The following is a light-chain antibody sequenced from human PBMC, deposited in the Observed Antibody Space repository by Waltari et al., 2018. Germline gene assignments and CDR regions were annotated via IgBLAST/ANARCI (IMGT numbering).Light chain of an antibody. J-gene: IGKJ5*01. CDR1: QSINTY. CDR3: QQHYSTRIT. V-gene: IGKV1-39*01. Sequence: IQMTQAPSSLSASVGDRVTITCRASQSINTYLNLYQQKPGKAPKLLIYAASSLQSGLPSRFSGSGSGTDFTLTISSLQPEDFATYYCQQHYSTRITFGQGTRLEIK. CDR2: AAS.